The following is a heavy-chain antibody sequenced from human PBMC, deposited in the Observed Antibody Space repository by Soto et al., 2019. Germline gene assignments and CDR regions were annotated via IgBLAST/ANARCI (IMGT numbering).Heavy chain of an antibody. Sequence: QVQLVESGGGVVQPGRSLRLSCAASGFTFSSYGMHWVRQAPGKGLEWVAVISYDGSNKYYADSVKGRFTISRDNSKNTLYLQMNSLRAEDTAVYYCAKDKLRWLRGTLGYWGQGTLVTVSS. J-gene: IGHJ4*02. CDR2: ISYDGSNK. D-gene: IGHD5-12*01. V-gene: IGHV3-30*18. CDR1: GFTFSSYG. CDR3: AKDKLRWLRGTLGY.